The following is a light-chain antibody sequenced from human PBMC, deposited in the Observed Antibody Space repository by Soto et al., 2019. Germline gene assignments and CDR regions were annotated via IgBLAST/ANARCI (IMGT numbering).Light chain of an antibody. J-gene: IGKJ1*01. Sequence: DIQMTQSPSSLSASVGERVTITCRARHRTSRYLTWYQQKPGKAPTPLIYAPSRLQTRVPLTFSGSGSVTDVTLTISSLPPEDFATYYCQPRYSTPWTFGQGTKVDIK. CDR1: HRTSRY. CDR3: QPRYSTPWT. V-gene: IGKV1-39*01. CDR2: APS.